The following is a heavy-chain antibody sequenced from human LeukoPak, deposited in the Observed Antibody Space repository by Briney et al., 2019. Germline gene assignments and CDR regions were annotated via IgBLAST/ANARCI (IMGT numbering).Heavy chain of an antibody. CDR1: GGSISSYY. V-gene: IGHV4-4*09. CDR2: IYTSGST. CDR3: AGSDGGRIARRNNWFDP. J-gene: IGHJ5*02. Sequence: PSETLSLTCTVSGGSISSYYWSWIRQPPGKGLEWIGYIYTSGSTNYNPSLKSRVTISVDTSKNQFSLKLSSVTAADTAVYYCAGSDGGRIARRNNWFDPWGQGTLVTVSS. D-gene: IGHD3-16*01.